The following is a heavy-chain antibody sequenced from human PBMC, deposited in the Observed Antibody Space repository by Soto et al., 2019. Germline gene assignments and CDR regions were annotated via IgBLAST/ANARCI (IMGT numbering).Heavy chain of an antibody. J-gene: IGHJ4*02. CDR3: ARKDSSSAFDY. D-gene: IGHD3-22*01. V-gene: IGHV5-51*01. CDR2: IYPGDSDT. CDR1: GYSVTTYW. Sequence: LTLFCKGSGYSVTTYWIGLVRQRPGKVLEWMGIIYPGDSDTRYSPSFQGQVTISADKYISTAYLQWSSLKASDTAMYYCARKDSSSAFDYWGQGTLVTVSS.